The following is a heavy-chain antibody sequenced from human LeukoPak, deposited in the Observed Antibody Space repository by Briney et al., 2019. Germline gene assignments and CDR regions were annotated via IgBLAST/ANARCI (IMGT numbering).Heavy chain of an antibody. CDR3: ARDGPKITTFGYFDY. Sequence: PGGSLRLSCAASGFTFSSYVMHWVRQAPGKGLEWVAVISYDGSSIYYADSVKGRFTISRDNSKSTLYLQMNSLRAEDTAVYYCARDGPKITTFGYFDYWGQGTLVTGSS. CDR2: ISYDGSSI. J-gene: IGHJ4*02. CDR1: GFTFSSYV. D-gene: IGHD1/OR15-1a*01. V-gene: IGHV3-30*04.